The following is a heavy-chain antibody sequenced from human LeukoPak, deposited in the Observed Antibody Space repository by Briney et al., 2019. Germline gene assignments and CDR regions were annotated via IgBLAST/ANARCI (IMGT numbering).Heavy chain of an antibody. D-gene: IGHD3-9*01. Sequence: GGSLRLSCAASGFTFDDYAMHWVRQAPGKGLEWVSGISWNSGSIGYADSVKGRFTISRDNAKNSLYLQMNSLRAEDTALYYCAKVPYDILTGRPHWYFDLWGRGTLVTVSS. J-gene: IGHJ2*01. V-gene: IGHV3-9*01. CDR1: GFTFDDYA. CDR3: AKVPYDILTGRPHWYFDL. CDR2: ISWNSGSI.